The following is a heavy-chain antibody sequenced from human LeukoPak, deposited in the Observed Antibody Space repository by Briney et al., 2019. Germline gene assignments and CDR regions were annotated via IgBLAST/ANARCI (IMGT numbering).Heavy chain of an antibody. CDR2: ISSSSSYI. CDR1: GFTFSSYS. CDR3: ARGSGQQLAYYYYYMDV. D-gene: IGHD6-13*01. J-gene: IGHJ6*03. Sequence: GGSLRLSCAASGFTFSSYSMNWVRQAPGKGLEWVSSISSSSSYIYYADSVKGRFTISRDNAKNSLYLQMNSLRAEDTALYYCARGSGQQLAYYYYYMDVWGKGTTVTVSS. V-gene: IGHV3-21*04.